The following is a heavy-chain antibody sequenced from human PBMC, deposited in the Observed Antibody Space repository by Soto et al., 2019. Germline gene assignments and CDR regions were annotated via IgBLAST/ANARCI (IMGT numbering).Heavy chain of an antibody. Sequence: TLSLTCTVSGGSISSSSYYWGWIRQPPGKGLEWIGSIYYSGSTYYNPSLKSRVTISVDTSKNQFSLKLSSVTAADTAVYYCARALAYCGGDCYPDYGMDVWGQGTTVTVSS. D-gene: IGHD2-21*02. V-gene: IGHV4-39*01. CDR1: GGSISSSSYY. CDR3: ARALAYCGGDCYPDYGMDV. J-gene: IGHJ6*02. CDR2: IYYSGST.